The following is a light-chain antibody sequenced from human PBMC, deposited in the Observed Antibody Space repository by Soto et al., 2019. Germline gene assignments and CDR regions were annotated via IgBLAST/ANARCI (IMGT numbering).Light chain of an antibody. CDR2: GAS. J-gene: IGKJ4*01. CDR1: QSLSSSY. V-gene: IGKV3-20*01. CDR3: QQYGNSPPT. Sequence: EIVLTQSPGTLSLSPGERATLSCRASQSLSSSYLAWYQQRPGQAPRLLIYGASSRATGIPERLSGSGSATDFTLTISRLEPEDFAVYHCQQYGNSPPTFGGGTKVEI.